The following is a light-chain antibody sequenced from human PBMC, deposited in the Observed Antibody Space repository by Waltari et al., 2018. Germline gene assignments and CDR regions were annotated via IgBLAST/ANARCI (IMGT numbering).Light chain of an antibody. CDR2: DDS. Sequence: SYVLTQPPSVSVAPGKTARITCGGNNIGSTSVHWYQQKPGQAPVLVIYDDSDRPSGIPERFSGSNSGNTATLTISRVEAGDEADYYCQVWDSSTDHWVFGGGTQLTVL. V-gene: IGLV3-21*04. J-gene: IGLJ3*02. CDR3: QVWDSSTDHWV. CDR1: NIGSTS.